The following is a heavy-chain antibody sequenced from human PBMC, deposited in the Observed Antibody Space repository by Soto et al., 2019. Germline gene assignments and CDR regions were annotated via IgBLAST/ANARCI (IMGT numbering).Heavy chain of an antibody. CDR2: ITWNGGNT. V-gene: IGHV3-43*01. CDR3: ARETLSFGSALDV. CDR1: GFRFDDYN. J-gene: IGHJ6*02. D-gene: IGHD3-3*01. Sequence: PGGSLRLSCAASGFRFDDYNMHWVRQGPGKGLEWVSLITWNGGNTYYADSVKGRFTISRDGTTESVSLQMTSLKREDTGLYYCARETLSFGSALDVWGQGTMVTVAS.